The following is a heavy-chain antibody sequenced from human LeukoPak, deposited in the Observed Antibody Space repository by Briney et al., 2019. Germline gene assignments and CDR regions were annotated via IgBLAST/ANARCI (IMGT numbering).Heavy chain of an antibody. CDR1: GFTFSSYA. CDR2: ISYDGSNK. V-gene: IGHV3-30-3*01. CDR3: ARGRSGFDS. Sequence: GGSLRLSCAASGFTFSSYAMHWVRQAPGKGLEWVAVISYDGSNKYYADSVKGRFTISRDNSKNTLYLQMNSLRAEDTAVYYCARGRSGFDSWGQGTLVTVSS. J-gene: IGHJ4*02.